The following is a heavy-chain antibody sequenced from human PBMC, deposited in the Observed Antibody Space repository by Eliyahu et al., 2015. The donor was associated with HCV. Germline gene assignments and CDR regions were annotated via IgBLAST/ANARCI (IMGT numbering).Heavy chain of an antibody. Sequence: EVQLVESGGGLVQPGRSLRLSCTASGFTFGDYXIXWFRQAPGKGLEWVGFIRSKAYGGTTEYAASVKGRFTISRDDSKSIAYLQMNSLKTEDTAVYYCTSSGYCGGDCYSLYGMDVWGQGTTVTVSS. CDR1: GFTFGDYX. J-gene: IGHJ6*02. D-gene: IGHD2-21*02. V-gene: IGHV3-49*03. CDR2: IRSKAYGGTT. CDR3: TSSGYCGGDCYSLYGMDV.